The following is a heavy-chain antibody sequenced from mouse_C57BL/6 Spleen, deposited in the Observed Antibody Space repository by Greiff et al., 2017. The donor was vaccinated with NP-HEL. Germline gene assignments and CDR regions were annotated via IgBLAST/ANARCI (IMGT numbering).Heavy chain of an antibody. CDR1: GYSITSDY. CDR3: ARMDYGSSHFDY. Sequence: EVHLVESGPGLAKPSQTLSLTCSVTGYSITSDYWNWIRKFPGNKLEYMGYIRYSGSTYYNPYLKSRISITRDTSKNQYYLQLNSVTTEDTATYYCARMDYGSSHFDYWGQGTTLTVSS. D-gene: IGHD1-1*01. J-gene: IGHJ2*01. CDR2: IRYSGST. V-gene: IGHV3-8*01.